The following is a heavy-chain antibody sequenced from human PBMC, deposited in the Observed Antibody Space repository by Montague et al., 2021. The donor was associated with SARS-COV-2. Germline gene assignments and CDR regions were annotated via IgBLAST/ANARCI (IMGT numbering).Heavy chain of an antibody. CDR2: VDYSGLT. CDR3: AVNSNYYYYYGMDV. Sequence: SETLSLTCTVSRDSISSHNYFWAWIRQPPGKGLEWIGSVDYSGLTFYNPSLESRVTISVDTSKKQFSLKVNSVTAADTAAYYCAVNSNYYYYYGMDVWGQGTTVTVSS. D-gene: IGHD4-11*01. V-gene: IGHV4-39*07. CDR1: RDSISSHNYF. J-gene: IGHJ6*02.